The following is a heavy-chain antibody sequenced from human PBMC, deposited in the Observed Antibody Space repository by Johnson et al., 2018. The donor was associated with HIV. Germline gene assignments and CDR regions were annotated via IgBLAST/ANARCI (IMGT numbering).Heavy chain of an antibody. CDR1: GFTFDDYG. CDR2: ITWNGGST. D-gene: IGHD3-10*01. J-gene: IGHJ3*02. V-gene: IGHV3-20*04. CDR3: ARGRHYYSGSGSYYNGGFDI. Sequence: VQLVESGGGLVRPGGSLRLSCAASGFTFDDYGMSWVRQAPGKGLEWVSGITWNGGSTGYVDSVKGRFTISRDNSKNTLYLQMNSLRAEDTAVYSCARGRHYYSGSGSYYNGGFDIWGQGTMVTVSS.